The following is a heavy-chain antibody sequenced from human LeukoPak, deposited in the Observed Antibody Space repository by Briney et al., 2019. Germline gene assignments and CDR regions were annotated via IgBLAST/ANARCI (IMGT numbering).Heavy chain of an antibody. J-gene: IGHJ3*02. CDR3: AKVGYSSGWTPDAFDI. CDR1: GFTCSSYG. CDR2: ISYGGSNK. V-gene: IGHV3-30*18. D-gene: IGHD6-19*01. Sequence: GGSLRLSCAASGFTCSSYGMLWVRQAPGKGLEGVAVISYGGSNKYYADSVRGRFTISRDNSKNTLYLQMNSLRAEDTAVYYCAKVGYSSGWTPDAFDIWGQGTMVTVSS.